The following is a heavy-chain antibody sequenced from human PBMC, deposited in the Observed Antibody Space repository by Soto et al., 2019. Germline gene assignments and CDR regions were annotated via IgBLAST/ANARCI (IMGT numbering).Heavy chain of an antibody. Sequence: GGSLRLSCAASGFTFSSYAMSWVRQAPGKGLEWVSAISGSGGSTYYADSMKGRFTISRDNSKNTLYLQMNSLRAEDTAVYYCAKDRMGGYSYGDAFDIWGQGTMVTVSS. D-gene: IGHD5-18*01. V-gene: IGHV3-23*01. J-gene: IGHJ3*02. CDR1: GFTFSSYA. CDR2: ISGSGGST. CDR3: AKDRMGGYSYGDAFDI.